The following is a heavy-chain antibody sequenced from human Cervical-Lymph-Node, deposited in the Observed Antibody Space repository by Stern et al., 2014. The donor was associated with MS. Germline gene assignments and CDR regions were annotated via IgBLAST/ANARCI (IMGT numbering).Heavy chain of an antibody. CDR2: IIPLFDTA. J-gene: IGHJ4*02. D-gene: IGHD1-1*01. Sequence: VQLVESGAEVKKPGSSVKVSCKASGGTFTTHGISWVRQAPGQGLEWMGGIIPLFDTANYAQQVQGRVTITADESTSTDYTALSSLRSDDTPIYSCASHFPNWNPFFDYWGQGTLVTVSS. CDR1: GGTFTTHG. V-gene: IGHV1-69*01. CDR3: ASHFPNWNPFFDY.